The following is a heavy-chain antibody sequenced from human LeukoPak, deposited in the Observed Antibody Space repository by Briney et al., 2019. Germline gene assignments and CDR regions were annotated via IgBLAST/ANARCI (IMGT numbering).Heavy chain of an antibody. V-gene: IGHV3-53*05. CDR2: IYSGGST. J-gene: IGHJ4*02. CDR3: AKDKGISAAGYFDY. Sequence: GGSLRLSCAASGFTVSSNYMSWVRQAPGKGLEWVSVIYSGGSTYYADSVKGRFTISRDNSKNTLYLQMNSLRAEDTALYYCAKDKGISAAGYFDYWGQGTLVTVSS. D-gene: IGHD6-13*01. CDR1: GFTVSSNY.